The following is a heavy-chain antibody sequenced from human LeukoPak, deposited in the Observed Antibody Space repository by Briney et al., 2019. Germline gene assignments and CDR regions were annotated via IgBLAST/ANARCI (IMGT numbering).Heavy chain of an antibody. V-gene: IGHV3-11*01. CDR2: ISGSGYAI. CDR3: ARLSGTYSRGGDH. Sequence: GSLRLSCTASGFTFSDFHMSWIRQAPGKGLEWVSHISGSGYAIHHPGSVKGRFTISRDNAKNSLYLQMNSLRVEDSAVYYCARLSGTYSRGGDHWGQGTLVTVSS. J-gene: IGHJ4*02. D-gene: IGHD1-26*01. CDR1: GFTFSDFH.